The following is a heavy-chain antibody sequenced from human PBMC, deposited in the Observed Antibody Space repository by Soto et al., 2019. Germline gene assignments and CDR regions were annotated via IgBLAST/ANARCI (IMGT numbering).Heavy chain of an antibody. D-gene: IGHD3-10*01. CDR1: GGSIISSGYY. CDR2: IYYSGRT. J-gene: IGHJ3*02. Sequence: QVQLQESGPGLVKPSQTLSLTCTVSGGSIISSGYYWSWIRQHPGKGLEWIGYIYYSGRTYYNPSLKSRVTMSVDKSKNQFSLFLASVTAADTAMFYCARGRLWFGKFGAFDIWGQGTMVTVSS. CDR3: ARGRLWFGKFGAFDI. V-gene: IGHV4-31*03.